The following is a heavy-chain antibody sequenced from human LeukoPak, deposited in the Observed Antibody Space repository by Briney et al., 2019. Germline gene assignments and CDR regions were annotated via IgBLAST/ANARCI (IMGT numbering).Heavy chain of an antibody. CDR2: IYSGGST. D-gene: IGHD6-25*01. CDR3: ATRRAAGYYYGMDV. Sequence: PGGSLTLSCAASGFPLSTNYMSWARQAPGKGLEWVSVIYSGGSTYYADSVKGRFTISRHNSKNTLHLQMNSLRSEDTAVYYCATRRAAGYYYGMDVWGQGTTVTVSS. V-gene: IGHV3-53*04. CDR1: GFPLSTNY. J-gene: IGHJ6*02.